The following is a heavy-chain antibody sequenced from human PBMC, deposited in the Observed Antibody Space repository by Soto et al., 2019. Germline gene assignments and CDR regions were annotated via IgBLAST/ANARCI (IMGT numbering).Heavy chain of an antibody. V-gene: IGHV1-45*02. J-gene: IGHJ4*02. CDR1: GHPLSYRY. D-gene: IGHD3-9*01. CDR3: AGEGSYETLSGNSHIFD. Sequence: QAPLVQSGAEVKQTGSSVKISCKTSGHPLSYRYLHWFRQAPGQAFEWMGRMRPLIGDTNNAQKVHDRLTLTRDRPMTTAYIELRSLTSDDTAIYYCAGEGSYETLSGNSHIFDWGQGTLVSVSS. CDR2: MRPLIGDT.